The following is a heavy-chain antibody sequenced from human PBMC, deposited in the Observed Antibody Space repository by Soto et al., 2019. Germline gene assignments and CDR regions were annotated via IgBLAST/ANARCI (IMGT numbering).Heavy chain of an antibody. D-gene: IGHD3-22*01. CDR2: ISGSGGST. V-gene: IGHV3-23*01. Sequence: GGSLRLSCAASGFTFSSYAMSWVRQDPGKGLEWVSAISGSGGSTYHADSVKGRFPTSRDNSKNTLYLQMNSLRAEDTAVYYCAKDDSSGYFDYWGQGTLVTVSS. CDR1: GFTFSSYA. J-gene: IGHJ4*02. CDR3: AKDDSSGYFDY.